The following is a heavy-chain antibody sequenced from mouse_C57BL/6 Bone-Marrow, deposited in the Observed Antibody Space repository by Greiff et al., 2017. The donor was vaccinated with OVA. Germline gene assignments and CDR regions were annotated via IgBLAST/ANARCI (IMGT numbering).Heavy chain of an antibody. CDR1: GFSLTSFG. V-gene: IGHV2-6-1*01. CDR3: ARHAGYYYGSSNYAMDY. J-gene: IGHJ4*01. CDR2: IWSDGST. D-gene: IGHD1-1*01. Sequence: VQLKESGPGLVAPSQSLSITCTVSGFSLTSFGVHWVRQPPGKGLEWLVVIWSDGSTTYNSALKSRLSISKDNSKSQVFLKMNSLQTDDTAMYYCARHAGYYYGSSNYAMDYWGQGTSVTVSS.